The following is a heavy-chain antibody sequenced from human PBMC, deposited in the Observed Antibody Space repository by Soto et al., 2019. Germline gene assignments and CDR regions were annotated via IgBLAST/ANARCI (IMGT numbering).Heavy chain of an antibody. D-gene: IGHD3-10*01. CDR2: ISTSGGST. CDR1: GFTFSNYH. V-gene: IGHV3-23*01. CDR3: AKERV. Sequence: EVQLLESGGGLVQPGGSLRLSCAASGFTFSNYHMTWVRQAPGKGLEWVSSISTSGGSTYYAESVKGRFTISRDISKSTLYLQMNGLIAEDTAVYYCAKERVWGQGTLVTVSS. J-gene: IGHJ4*02.